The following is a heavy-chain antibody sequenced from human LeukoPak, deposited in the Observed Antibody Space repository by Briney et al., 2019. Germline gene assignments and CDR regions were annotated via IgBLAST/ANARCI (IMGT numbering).Heavy chain of an antibody. CDR2: INPETGGT. V-gene: IGHV1-2*02. CDR1: GYTFTDYS. J-gene: IGHJ6*02. D-gene: IGHD6-13*01. Sequence: ASVKVSCKASGYTFTDYSMHWVRQAPGQGLEWMGWINPETGGTNYAQKFQGRVTMTEDTSTDTAYMELSSLRSEDTAVYYCATDRIAAAGLVGMDVWGQGTTVTVSS. CDR3: ATDRIAAAGLVGMDV.